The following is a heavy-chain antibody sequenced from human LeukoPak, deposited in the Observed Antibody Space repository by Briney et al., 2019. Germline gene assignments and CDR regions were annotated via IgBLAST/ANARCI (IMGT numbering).Heavy chain of an antibody. CDR1: GFTFSSYD. J-gene: IGHJ6*02. CDR2: IGTAGDT. Sequence: GGSLRLSCAASGFTFSSYDMHWVRQATGKGLEWVSAIGTAGDTYYPGSVKGRFTISRENAKNSLYLQMNSPRAGDTAVYYCAREGYCSSTSCFQGMDVWGQGTTVTVSS. V-gene: IGHV3-13*04. D-gene: IGHD2-2*01. CDR3: AREGYCSSTSCFQGMDV.